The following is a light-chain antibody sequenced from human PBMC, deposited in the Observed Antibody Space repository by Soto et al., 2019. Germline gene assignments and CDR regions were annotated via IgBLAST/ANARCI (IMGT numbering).Light chain of an antibody. CDR3: QQYETFSGT. Sequence: DNQLTQSPSSISASVGDRVTITCRASQAVNSWLAWFQQKPGMAPKLVIYDVSSLQSGVPSRFSGSGSGTEFTLTISSLQPEDFATYYCQQYETFSGTFGPGTKVDIK. J-gene: IGKJ1*01. CDR1: QAVNSW. CDR2: DVS. V-gene: IGKV1-12*01.